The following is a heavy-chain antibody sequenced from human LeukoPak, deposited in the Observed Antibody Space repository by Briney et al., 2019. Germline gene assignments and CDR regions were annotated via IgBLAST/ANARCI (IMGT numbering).Heavy chain of an antibody. V-gene: IGHV4-59*01. CDR1: GGSISSYY. CDR2: IYYSGST. Sequence: SETLSLTCTVSGGSISSYYWSWIRQPPGKGLEWIGYIYYSGSTNYNPSLKSRVTISVDTSMNQFSLKLSSVTAADTAVYYCARGSYGSGSYLGLNWFDPWGQGTLVTVSS. D-gene: IGHD3-10*01. J-gene: IGHJ5*02. CDR3: ARGSYGSGSYLGLNWFDP.